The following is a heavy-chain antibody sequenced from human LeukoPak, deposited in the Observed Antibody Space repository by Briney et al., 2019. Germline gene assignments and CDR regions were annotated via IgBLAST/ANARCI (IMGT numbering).Heavy chain of an antibody. Sequence: PSETLSLTCTVSGGSISSSSYYWGWIRRPPGKGLEWIGSIYYSGSTYYNPSLKSRVTISVDTSKNQFSLKLSSVTAADTAVYYCARVGQLAFDYWGQGTLVTVSS. CDR3: ARVGQLAFDY. J-gene: IGHJ4*02. V-gene: IGHV4-39*07. D-gene: IGHD2-2*01. CDR1: GGSISSSSYY. CDR2: IYYSGST.